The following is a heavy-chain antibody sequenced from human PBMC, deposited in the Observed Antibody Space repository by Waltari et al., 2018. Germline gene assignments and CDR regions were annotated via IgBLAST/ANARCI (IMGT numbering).Heavy chain of an antibody. D-gene: IGHD2-2*01. Sequence: QVQLQQWGAGLLKPSETLSLTCAVYGGSFRGYYWSWISQPPGKGLEWIGEINHSGSTNYNPSLKSRVTISVDTSKNQFSLKLSSVTAADTAVYYCARDAHIVVVPAASGLDVWGKGTTVTVSS. J-gene: IGHJ6*04. V-gene: IGHV4-34*01. CDR3: ARDAHIVVVPAASGLDV. CDR1: GGSFRGYY. CDR2: INHSGST.